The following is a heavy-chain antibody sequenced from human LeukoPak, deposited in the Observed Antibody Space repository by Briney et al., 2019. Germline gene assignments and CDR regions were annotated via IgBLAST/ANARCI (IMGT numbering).Heavy chain of an antibody. J-gene: IGHJ5*02. CDR1: GFTFSSYA. V-gene: IGHV3-23*01. Sequence: GGSLRLSCAASGFTFSSYAMSWVRQAPGKGLEWVSAISGSGGSTYYADSVKGRFTISRDNSKNTLYLQMNSLRAEDTAVYYCAKDMDPITMIVSALGAWGQGTLVTDSS. CDR3: AKDMDPITMIVSALGA. D-gene: IGHD3-22*01. CDR2: ISGSGGST.